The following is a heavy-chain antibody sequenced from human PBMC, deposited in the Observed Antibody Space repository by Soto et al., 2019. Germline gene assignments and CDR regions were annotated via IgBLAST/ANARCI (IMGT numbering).Heavy chain of an antibody. J-gene: IGHJ4*01. CDR1: GYSFTTYW. V-gene: IGHV5-51*01. Sequence: PGESLKISCKGSGYSFTTYWIGWVRQMPGKGLEWMGIIYPSDSDTKYSPSFQGQVIISADKSISTAYLQWSSLKASDTAMYFCARRNSSSWTFDYWGQGTLVTVSS. CDR3: ARRNSSSWTFDY. CDR2: IYPSDSDT. D-gene: IGHD6-13*01.